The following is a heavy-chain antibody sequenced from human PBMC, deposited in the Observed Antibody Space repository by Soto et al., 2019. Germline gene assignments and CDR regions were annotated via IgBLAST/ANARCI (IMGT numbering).Heavy chain of an antibody. Sequence: QVQLVQSGAEVKKPGASVKVSCKASGYTFTSYDINWVRQATGQGLEWMGWMYPNSGNTGYAQKFQGRVTMTRNTSISTAYMELSSLRSEDTAVYYCASVRTYYYGSGSPGAFDIWGQGTMVTVSS. CDR1: GYTFTSYD. D-gene: IGHD3-10*01. J-gene: IGHJ3*02. CDR3: ASVRTYYYGSGSPGAFDI. V-gene: IGHV1-8*01. CDR2: MYPNSGNT.